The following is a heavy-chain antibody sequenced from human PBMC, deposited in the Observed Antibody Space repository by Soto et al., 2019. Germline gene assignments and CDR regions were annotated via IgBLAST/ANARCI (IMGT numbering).Heavy chain of an antibody. Sequence: GGSLRLSCAASGFTFSSYGMHWVRQAPGKGLEWVSGIRWNGSSIGYADSVKGRFTISRDNAKNSLYLQMNSLRAEDTALYYCSRAATEYYYYYYMDVWGKGTTVTVSS. CDR3: SRAATEYYYYYYMDV. V-gene: IGHV3-9*01. CDR2: IRWNGSSI. CDR1: GFTFSSYG. D-gene: IGHD2-15*01. J-gene: IGHJ6*03.